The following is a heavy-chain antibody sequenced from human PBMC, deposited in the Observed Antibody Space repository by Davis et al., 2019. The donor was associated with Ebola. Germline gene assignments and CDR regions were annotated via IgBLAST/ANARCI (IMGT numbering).Heavy chain of an antibody. CDR3: ARAGNYASPHHFDY. V-gene: IGHV3-7*01. CDR1: GFTFDDYG. CDR2: IKQDGSEK. Sequence: GESLKISCAASGFTFDDYGMSWVRQAPGKGLEWVANIKQDGSEKYYVDSVRGRFTISRDNAKNSLFLQVNSLRAEDTALYYCARAGNYASPHHFDYWGQGSLVTVSS. D-gene: IGHD1-7*01. J-gene: IGHJ4*02.